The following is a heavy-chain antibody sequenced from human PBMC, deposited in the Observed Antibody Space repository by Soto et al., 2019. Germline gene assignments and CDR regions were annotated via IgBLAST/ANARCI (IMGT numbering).Heavy chain of an antibody. D-gene: IGHD4-4*01. CDR2: INHSGST. Sequence: SETLSLTCAVYGGSFSGYYWSWIRQPPGKGLEWIGEINHSGSTNYNPSLKSRVTISVDTSKNQFSLKLSSVTAADTAVYYCARGRNYIPPYYYYYGMDVWGQGTTVTVSS. CDR3: ARGRNYIPPYYYYYGMDV. J-gene: IGHJ6*02. V-gene: IGHV4-34*01. CDR1: GGSFSGYY.